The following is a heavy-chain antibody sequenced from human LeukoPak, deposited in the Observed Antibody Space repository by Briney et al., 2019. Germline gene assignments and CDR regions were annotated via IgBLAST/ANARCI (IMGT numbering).Heavy chain of an antibody. Sequence: PGXGXEWVSLISGDGGSTYYADSVKGRFTISRDNSKNSLYLQMNGLRTEDTALYYCAKDWETALGYWGQGTLVTVSS. CDR3: AKDWETALGY. CDR2: ISGDGGST. V-gene: IGHV3-43*02. D-gene: IGHD5-18*01. J-gene: IGHJ4*02.